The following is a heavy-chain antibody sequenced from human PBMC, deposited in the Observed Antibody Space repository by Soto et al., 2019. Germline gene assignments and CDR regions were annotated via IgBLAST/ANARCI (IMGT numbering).Heavy chain of an antibody. Sequence: QVQLVQSGAEVKKPGSSVKVSCKASGGTFSSYAISWVRQAPGQGLEWMGGIIPIFGTANYAQKFQGRVTITADESTRTAYMDVSSLRSEDTAVYYCARENTVTTAYYYYGMDVWGQGTTVTVSS. CDR2: IIPIFGTA. J-gene: IGHJ6*02. V-gene: IGHV1-69*01. CDR1: GGTFSSYA. D-gene: IGHD4-17*01. CDR3: ARENTVTTAYYYYGMDV.